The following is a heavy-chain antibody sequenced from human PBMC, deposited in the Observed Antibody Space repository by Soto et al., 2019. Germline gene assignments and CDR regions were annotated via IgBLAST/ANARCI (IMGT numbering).Heavy chain of an antibody. CDR2: IIPIFGTA. CDR3: ARAPPRTAVTGYYLDY. D-gene: IGHD4-17*01. CDR1: GGTFTSYA. J-gene: IGHJ4*02. Sequence: SVKVSRKASGGTFTSYAISWVRQAPGQGIEWMGGIIPIFGTANYAQKFQGRGTITADESTSTAYMEMTRMRSEDTAVYYCARAPPRTAVTGYYLDYWGQGTL. V-gene: IGHV1-69*13.